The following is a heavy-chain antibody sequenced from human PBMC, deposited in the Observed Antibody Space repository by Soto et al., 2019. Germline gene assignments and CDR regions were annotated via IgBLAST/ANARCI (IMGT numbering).Heavy chain of an antibody. CDR3: AKIAHFYEDDYFPY. D-gene: IGHD3-22*01. V-gene: IGHV2-5*01. CDR1: GFSLSTSGVA. Sequence: QITLKESGPTLVKPTQTLTLTCTFSGFSLSTSGVAVGWIRQPRGKAPEWLSLIYWNDDKRYSPSLESRLTITKDTTNNQVVFTMNNMDPVDTATYYCAKIAHFYEDDYFPYWGQGALVTVSS. CDR2: IYWNDDK. J-gene: IGHJ4*02.